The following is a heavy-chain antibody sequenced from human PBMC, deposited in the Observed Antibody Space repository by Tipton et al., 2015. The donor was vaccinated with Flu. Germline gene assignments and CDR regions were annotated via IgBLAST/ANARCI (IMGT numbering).Heavy chain of an antibody. V-gene: IGHV3-49*04. D-gene: IGHD6-19*01. CDR2: IRSKAYGGTT. J-gene: IGHJ4*02. CDR1: GFTFGDYA. CDR3: ARTTFRGWYGNFDY. Sequence: SLRLSCTASGFTFGDYAMSWVRQAPGKGLEWVGFIRSKAYGGTTEYAASVKGRFTISRDDSKSIAYLQMNSLKTEDTAVYYCARTTFRGWYGNFDYWGQGTLVTVSS.